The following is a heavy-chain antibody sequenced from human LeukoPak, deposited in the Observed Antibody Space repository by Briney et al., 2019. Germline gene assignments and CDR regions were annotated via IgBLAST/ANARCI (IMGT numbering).Heavy chain of an antibody. CDR1: GGSISSYY. V-gene: IGHV4-59*01. J-gene: IGHJ6*03. Sequence: NPSETLSLTCTVSGGSISSYYWSWIRQPPGKGLEWIGYIYYSGSTNYNPSLKSRVTISVDTSKNQFSLKLSSVTAADTAVYYCARAAPSMAYYYYYYMDVWGKGTTVTVSS. D-gene: IGHD5-24*01. CDR2: IYYSGST. CDR3: ARAAPSMAYYYYYYMDV.